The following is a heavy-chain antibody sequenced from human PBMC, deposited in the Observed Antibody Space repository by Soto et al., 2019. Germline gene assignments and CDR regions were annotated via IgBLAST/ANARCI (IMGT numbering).Heavy chain of an antibody. CDR1: GGTFSTYG. D-gene: IGHD1-7*01. CDR2: FTAIFGAA. J-gene: IGHJ5*02. V-gene: IGHV1-69*01. CDR3: ARSEAVRSEAGTTVVGPNNWLDP. Sequence: QVQLVQSGAEVKKPGSSVKVSCKASGGTFSTYGISWVRRAPGQGLEWMGGFTAIFGAANYAPKFQGRVTITADESTSTAYMELNSLRSEDSAVYYCARSEAVRSEAGTTVVGPNNWLDPWGQGTLVIVSS.